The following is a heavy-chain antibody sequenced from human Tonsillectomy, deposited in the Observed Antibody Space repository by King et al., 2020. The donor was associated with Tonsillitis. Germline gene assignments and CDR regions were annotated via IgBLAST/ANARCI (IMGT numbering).Heavy chain of an antibody. D-gene: IGHD1-14*01. CDR3: AHIAIDRAHDY. CDR2: TYWDDDE. Sequence: TLQESGPTLVKPTQTLTLTCTFSGFSLTTSGVGVGWVRQPPGKALEWLALTYWDDDERYSPSLRSRLSITKDTSKNQVVLTMTNMDPVDTATYYCAHIAIDRAHDYWGQGTLVTVSS. V-gene: IGHV2-5*02. J-gene: IGHJ4*02. CDR1: GFSLTTSGVG.